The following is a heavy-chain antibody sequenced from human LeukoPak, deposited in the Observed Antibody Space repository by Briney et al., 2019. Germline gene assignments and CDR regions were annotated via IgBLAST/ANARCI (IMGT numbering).Heavy chain of an antibody. D-gene: IGHD6-6*01. Sequence: QPGGSLRLSCAASGFTFSSYIMTWVRQAPGKGPEWVANIKQDGSQRYYVDSVRGRFTISRDNAKNSLFLQMNGLRAEDTAVYYCARRGGSSSRRSPIDYWGQGTLVTVSS. V-gene: IGHV3-7*01. J-gene: IGHJ4*02. CDR3: ARRGGSSSRRSPIDY. CDR2: IKQDGSQR. CDR1: GFTFSSYI.